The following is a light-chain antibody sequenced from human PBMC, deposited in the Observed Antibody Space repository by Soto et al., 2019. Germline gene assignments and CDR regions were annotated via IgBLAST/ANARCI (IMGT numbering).Light chain of an antibody. CDR3: QQYNSYSPFWT. CDR1: QSISSW. CDR2: DAS. Sequence: DIQMTQSPSTLSASVGDRVTITCRASQSISSWLAWYQQKPGKAPKLLIYDASSLESGVPSRFSGSGSGTEFTLTISSLQPDDFATYYCQQYNSYSPFWTVGQGTKVDIK. V-gene: IGKV1-5*01. J-gene: IGKJ1*01.